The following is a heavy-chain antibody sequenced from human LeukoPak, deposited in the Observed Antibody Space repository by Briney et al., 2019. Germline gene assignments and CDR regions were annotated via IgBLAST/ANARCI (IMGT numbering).Heavy chain of an antibody. CDR2: ISSSGSTI. J-gene: IGHJ4*02. D-gene: IGHD6-19*01. CDR1: GFTFSDYY. V-gene: IGHV3-11*01. CDR3: ARDFLSGVAGPVDY. Sequence: PGGSLSLSCAASGFTFSDYYMSWIRQAPGKGLEWVSYISSSGSTIYYADSVKGRFTISRDNAKNSPYLQMNSLRAEDTAVYYCARDFLSGVAGPVDYWGQGTLVTVSS.